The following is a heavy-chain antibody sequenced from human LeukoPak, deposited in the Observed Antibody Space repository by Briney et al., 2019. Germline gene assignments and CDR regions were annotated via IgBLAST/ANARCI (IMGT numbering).Heavy chain of an antibody. CDR2: IRSKAYGGTT. CDR1: GFTFGDYA. V-gene: IGHV3-49*04. J-gene: IGHJ4*02. D-gene: IGHD2-21*02. CDR3: TTYQPAYCGGDCYPDY. Sequence: GGSLRLSCTGSGFTFGDYAMTWVRQAPGKGLDWVGFIRSKAYGGTTEHAASVKGRFTISRNDSKSIAYLQMNSLKTEDTAVYYCTTYQPAYCGGDCYPDYWSQGTLVTVSS.